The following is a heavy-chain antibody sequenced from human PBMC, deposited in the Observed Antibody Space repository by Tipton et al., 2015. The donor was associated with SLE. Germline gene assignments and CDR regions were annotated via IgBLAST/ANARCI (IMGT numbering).Heavy chain of an antibody. Sequence: TLSLTCTVSGGSISSYYWGWIRQPPGKGLEWIGYIYTSGSTNYNPTLKSRVTISVDTSKNQFSLKLSSVTAADTAVYYCARVFYDHLDAFDIWGQGTMVTVSS. CDR2: IYTSGST. V-gene: IGHV4-4*08. D-gene: IGHD3-3*01. CDR3: ARVFYDHLDAFDI. CDR1: GGSISSYY. J-gene: IGHJ3*02.